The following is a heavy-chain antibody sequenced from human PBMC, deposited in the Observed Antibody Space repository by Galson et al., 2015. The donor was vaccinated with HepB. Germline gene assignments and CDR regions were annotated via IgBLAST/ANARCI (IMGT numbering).Heavy chain of an antibody. V-gene: IGHV3-64D*06. Sequence: SLRLSCAASGFTFSSYAMHWVRQAPGKGLEYVSAISSNGGSTYYADSVKGRFTISRDNSKNTLYLQMSSLRAEDTAVYYCVKGSLGAAAGTSFDYWGQGTLVTVSS. J-gene: IGHJ4*02. D-gene: IGHD6-13*01. CDR2: ISSNGGST. CDR3: VKGSLGAAAGTSFDY. CDR1: GFTFSSYA.